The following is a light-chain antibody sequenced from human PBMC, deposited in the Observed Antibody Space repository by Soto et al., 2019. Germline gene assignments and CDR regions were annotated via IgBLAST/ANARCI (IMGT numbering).Light chain of an antibody. Sequence: IQMTQPPSSLSASVGDRVTITCRASQTISNFVNWYQQHPGKDPKLLISAATSLQSGVSSRFSGRGSGTDFLLTINNLQPEELATYYCLQASTFPRTFGQGTKVDNK. J-gene: IGKJ1*01. V-gene: IGKV1-39*01. CDR2: AAT. CDR3: LQASTFPRT. CDR1: QTISNF.